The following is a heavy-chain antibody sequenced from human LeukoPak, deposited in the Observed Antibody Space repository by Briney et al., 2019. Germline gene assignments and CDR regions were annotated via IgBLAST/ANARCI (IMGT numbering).Heavy chain of an antibody. CDR1: GFTFISYW. Sequence: PGGSLRLACAASGFTFISYWMHWVRQAPGKGLVWVSRISRDGSSTDYADSVKGRFTISRDNAKNTLYLQMNSLRAEDTAVYYCASRIPYDSSSYWGQGTLVTVSS. J-gene: IGHJ4*02. D-gene: IGHD3-22*01. CDR3: ASRIPYDSSSY. V-gene: IGHV3-74*01. CDR2: ISRDGSST.